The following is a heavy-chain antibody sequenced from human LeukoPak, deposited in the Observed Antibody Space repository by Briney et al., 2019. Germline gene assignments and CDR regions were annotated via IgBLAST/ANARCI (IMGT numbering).Heavy chain of an antibody. CDR1: GFTLSSYA. CDR3: ARDLHIGYADY. CDR2: ISGNAGST. V-gene: IGHV3-23*01. D-gene: IGHD5-12*01. J-gene: IGHJ4*02. Sequence: PGGSLRLSCTASGFTLSSYAMSWVRQAPGKGLEWVSLISGNAGSTYYADSVKGRFTISRDNSENTLYLQMNSLRAEDTAVYYCARDLHIGYADYWGQGTLVTVSS.